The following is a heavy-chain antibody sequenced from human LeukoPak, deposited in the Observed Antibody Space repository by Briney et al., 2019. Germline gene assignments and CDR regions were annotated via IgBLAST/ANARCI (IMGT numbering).Heavy chain of an antibody. D-gene: IGHD3-10*01. Sequence: GGSLGLSCAASGFTFSSYAMHWVRQAPGKGLEWVAVIWYDDGSNKYYADSVKGRFTISRDNSKNTVYLQMNSLRAEDTAVYYCATLRLYGSGSYSSSWWGQGTLVTVSS. J-gene: IGHJ4*02. CDR2: IWYDDGSNK. CDR3: ATLRLYGSGSYSSSW. V-gene: IGHV3-33*01. CDR1: GFTFSSYA.